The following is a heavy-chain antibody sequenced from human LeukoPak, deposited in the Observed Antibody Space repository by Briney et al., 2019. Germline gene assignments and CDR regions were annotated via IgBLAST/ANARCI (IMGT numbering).Heavy chain of an antibody. Sequence: ASVTVSCKASGETFTNYYIHWVRQAPGQGLEWMGWIGPNSDDTNYAQKFQGRVTMTRDTSISTAYMELSRLRSDDTAVYYCARDLGVGATEDYWGQGTLVTVSS. D-gene: IGHD1-26*01. CDR2: IGPNSDDT. V-gene: IGHV1-2*02. CDR3: ARDLGVGATEDY. J-gene: IGHJ4*02. CDR1: GETFTNYY.